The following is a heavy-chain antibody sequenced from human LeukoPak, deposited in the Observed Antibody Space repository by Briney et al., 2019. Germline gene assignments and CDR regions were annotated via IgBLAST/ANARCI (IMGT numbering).Heavy chain of an antibody. CDR3: AREYIVGGTPYFYYVDV. CDR2: VFTSGIT. Sequence: PSETLSLTCTVSGGSIGGYSWTWIRQSTGKGLEWIGRVFTSGITAYNPSLNSRVTMSVDTSDKHFSLNLTSVAVADTAVYYCAREYIVGGTPYFYYVDVWGKGTTVTVYS. CDR1: GGSIGGYS. D-gene: IGHD1-26*01. J-gene: IGHJ6*03. V-gene: IGHV4-4*07.